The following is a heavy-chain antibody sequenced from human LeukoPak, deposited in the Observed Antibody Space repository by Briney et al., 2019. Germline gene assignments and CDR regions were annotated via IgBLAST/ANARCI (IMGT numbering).Heavy chain of an antibody. CDR2: ISYDGSNK. D-gene: IGHD3-22*01. CDR3: AKALPTYYYDSSGYYYPPDY. J-gene: IGHJ4*02. Sequence: GGSLRLSCAASGFTFSSYGMHWVRQAPGKGLEWVAVISYDGSNKYYADSVKGRFTISRDNSKNTLYLQMNSLRAEDTAVYYCAKALPTYYYDSSGYYYPPDYWGQGTLVTVSS. V-gene: IGHV3-30*18. CDR1: GFTFSSYG.